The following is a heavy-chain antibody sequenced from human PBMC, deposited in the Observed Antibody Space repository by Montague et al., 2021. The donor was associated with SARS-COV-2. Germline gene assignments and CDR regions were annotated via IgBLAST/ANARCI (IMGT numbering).Heavy chain of an antibody. CDR2: TYTSGST. J-gene: IGHJ6*02. CDR3: ARDRVDRYSGSRTACGMDV. CDR1: GGSISSGSYY. D-gene: IGHD1-26*01. Sequence: TLSLTCTVSGGSISSGSYYWSWIRPPAGQGLEWIGRTYTSGSTNYNPSLKSRVTISVDTSKNQFSLKLSSVTAADTAVYYCARDRVDRYSGSRTACGMDVWGQGTTVTVSS. V-gene: IGHV4-61*02.